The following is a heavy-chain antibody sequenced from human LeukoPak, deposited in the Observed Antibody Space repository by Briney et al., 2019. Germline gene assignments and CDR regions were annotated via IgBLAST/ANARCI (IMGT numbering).Heavy chain of an antibody. J-gene: IGHJ6*04. CDR1: GGTFSSYA. V-gene: IGHV1-69*01. D-gene: IGHD4-17*01. CDR3: ARGHYGDYPYYYYGVDV. CDR2: IIPIFGTA. Sequence: SVKVSCKASGGTFSSYAISWVRQAPGQGLEWMGGIIPIFGTANYAQKFQGRVTITADESTSTAYMELSSLRSEDTAVYYCARGHYGDYPYYYYGVDVWGKGTTVTVSS.